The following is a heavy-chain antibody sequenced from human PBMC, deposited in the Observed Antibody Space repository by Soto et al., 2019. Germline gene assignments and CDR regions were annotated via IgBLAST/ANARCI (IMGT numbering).Heavy chain of an antibody. V-gene: IGHV4-31*03. CDR3: ARDSSGPGYSYGKFDY. J-gene: IGHJ4*02. CDR2: IYYSGMT. Sequence: SETLSLTCTVSGVSVSTGGYFWTWIRQHPGKGLGWIGNIYYSGMTYYNPSLRGRVSISLDPSESQFPLKLNSVTAADTAVYYCARDSSGPGYSYGKFDYWGQGALVTVSS. CDR1: GVSVSTGGYF. D-gene: IGHD5-18*01.